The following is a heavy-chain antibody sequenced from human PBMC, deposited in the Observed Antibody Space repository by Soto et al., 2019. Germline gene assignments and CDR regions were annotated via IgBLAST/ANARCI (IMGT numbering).Heavy chain of an antibody. D-gene: IGHD6-13*01. CDR3: ASNVAAGSVPYYYGMDV. CDR1: GYTVTSYY. J-gene: IGHJ6*02. Sequence: ASVKVSCKASGYTVTSYYMHWVRQAPGQGLEWMGIINPSGGSTSYAQKFQGRVTMTRDTSTSTVYMELSSLRSEDTAVYYCASNVAAGSVPYYYGMDVWGQGTTVTVSS. V-gene: IGHV1-46*01. CDR2: INPSGGST.